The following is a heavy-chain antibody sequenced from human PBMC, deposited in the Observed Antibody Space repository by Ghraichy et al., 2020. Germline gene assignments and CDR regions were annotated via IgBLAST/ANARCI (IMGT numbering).Heavy chain of an antibody. J-gene: IGHJ3*02. CDR3: ATDRNGGASDI. Sequence: GGSLRLSCAASGFTFSRDWMTWVRQAPLGLEWVANINQDGSKTNYMESMRGRFTISRDNAKNSLYLQMNSMRAEDTAVYYCATDRNGGASDIWGQGTMVTVSS. CDR2: INQDGSKT. V-gene: IGHV3-7*03. CDR1: GFTFSRDW. D-gene: IGHD1-1*01.